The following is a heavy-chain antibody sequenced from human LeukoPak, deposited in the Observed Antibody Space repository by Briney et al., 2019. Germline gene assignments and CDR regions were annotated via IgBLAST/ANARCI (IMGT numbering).Heavy chain of an antibody. Sequence: GGSLRLSCAASGFTFSSYWMSWVRQAPGKGLEWVANIKQDGSEKYYVDSVKGRFTISRDNAKNSLYLQMNSLRAEDTAVYYCARVRELGSSFWFDPWGQGTLDTVSS. V-gene: IGHV3-7*01. CDR2: IKQDGSEK. J-gene: IGHJ5*02. CDR1: GFTFSSYW. CDR3: ARVRELGSSFWFDP. D-gene: IGHD6-13*01.